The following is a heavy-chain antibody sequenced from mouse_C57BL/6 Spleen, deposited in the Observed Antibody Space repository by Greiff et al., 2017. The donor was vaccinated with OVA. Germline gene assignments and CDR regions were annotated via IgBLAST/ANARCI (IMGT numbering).Heavy chain of an antibody. J-gene: IGHJ2*01. CDR2: IDPSDSYT. CDR1: GYTFTSYW. D-gene: IGHD1-1*01. CDR3: ARFYGSSYHYSDY. Sequence: QVQLQQSGAELVMPGASVKLSCKASGYTFTSYWMHWVKQRPGQGLEWIGEIDPSDSYTNYNQKFKGKSTLTVDKSSSTAYMQLSSLTSEDSAVYDCARFYGSSYHYSDYWGQGTTLTVSS. V-gene: IGHV1-69*01.